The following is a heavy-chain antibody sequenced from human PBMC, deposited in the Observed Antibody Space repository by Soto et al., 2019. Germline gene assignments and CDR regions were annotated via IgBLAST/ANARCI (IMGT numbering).Heavy chain of an antibody. J-gene: IGHJ6*02. CDR1: GFTFSDYY. Sequence: GGSLRLSCAASGFTFSDYYMSWIRQAPGKGLEWVSYISSSGSTIYYADSVKGRFTISRDNAKNSLYLQMNSLRAEDTAVYYCARDDGLFDYGWGSYRPYYYYYVMDVWGQGTTVTVSS. CDR3: ARDDGLFDYGWGSYRPYYYYYVMDV. D-gene: IGHD3-16*02. V-gene: IGHV3-11*01. CDR2: ISSSGSTI.